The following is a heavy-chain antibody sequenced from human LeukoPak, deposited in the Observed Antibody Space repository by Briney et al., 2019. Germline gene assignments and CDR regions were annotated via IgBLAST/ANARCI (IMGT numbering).Heavy chain of an antibody. V-gene: IGHV3-21*01. CDR2: ISTSSIYI. D-gene: IGHD1-26*01. CDR1: GFIFSSYS. CDR3: ARDKEEGSSSGSIFDI. J-gene: IGHJ3*02. Sequence: GGSLRLSCAVSGFIFSSYSMNWVRQAPGKGLEWVSSISTSSIYIYYADSVKGRFTISRDNAKNSLYLQMNSLRAEDTAVYYCARDKEEGSSSGSIFDIWGQGTMVTVSS.